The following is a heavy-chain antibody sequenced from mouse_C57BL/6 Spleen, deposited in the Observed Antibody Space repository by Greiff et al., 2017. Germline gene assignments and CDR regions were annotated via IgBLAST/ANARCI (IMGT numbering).Heavy chain of an antibody. D-gene: IGHD2-1*01. V-gene: IGHV1-53*01. CDR2: INPSNGGT. CDR3: AREPVYYGNYYYAMDY. CDR1: GYTFTSYW. J-gene: IGHJ4*01. Sequence: QVQLQQPGTELVKPGASVKLSCKASGYTFTSYWMHWVKQRPGQGLEWIGNINPSNGGTNYNEKFKSKATLTVDKSSSTAYMQLSSLTSEDSAVYYCAREPVYYGNYYYAMDYWGQGTSVTVSS.